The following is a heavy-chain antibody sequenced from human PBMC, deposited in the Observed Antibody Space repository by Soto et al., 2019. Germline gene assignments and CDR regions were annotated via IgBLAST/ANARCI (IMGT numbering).Heavy chain of an antibody. V-gene: IGHV2-5*02. J-gene: IGHJ5*02. CDR1: GFSLTTSGVG. D-gene: IGHD4-17*01. Sequence: QITLKESGPTLVKPTQTLTLTCTFSGFSLTTSGVGVGWIRQPPGKALDWLALIYWDNDKRYSPSLKRRRTITKDTSKTQVVLTITNMDPADTAPYFCAHRTTTVTWWFDPWGQGTLVTVSS. CDR3: AHRTTTVTWWFDP. CDR2: IYWDNDK.